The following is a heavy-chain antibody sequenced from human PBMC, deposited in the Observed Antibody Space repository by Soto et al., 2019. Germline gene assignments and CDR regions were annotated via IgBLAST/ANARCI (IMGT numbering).Heavy chain of an antibody. Sequence: QVHLQLSGPGLVKPSQTLSLTCAISGDSVSSNSAGWNWIRQTPSRGLEWLGRTYYRSKWYDNYAVSVKSRITINPDTSKKQCSLQLNSVTPEDTAVYYCARGSWDDVTGHYYMDVWGKGTTVTVSS. D-gene: IGHD3-9*01. CDR1: GDSVSSNSAG. CDR2: TYYRSKWYD. V-gene: IGHV6-1*01. J-gene: IGHJ6*03. CDR3: ARGSWDDVTGHYYMDV.